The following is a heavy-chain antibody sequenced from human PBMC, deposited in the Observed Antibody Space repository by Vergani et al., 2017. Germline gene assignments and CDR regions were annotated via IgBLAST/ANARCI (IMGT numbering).Heavy chain of an antibody. CDR2: ISGSGGST. J-gene: IGHJ3*02. D-gene: IGHD3-16*01. Sequence: EVQLLESGGGLLQPGGSLRLSCAASGFTFSSYAMSWVRQAPGKGREWVSAISGSGGSTYYADSVKGRFTISRDNSKNTLYLQMSSLRAEDTAVYYCAKDTNPQGGHQARGAFEIWGQGTMVTVSS. CDR1: GFTFSSYA. V-gene: IGHV3-23*01. CDR3: AKDTNPQGGHQARGAFEI.